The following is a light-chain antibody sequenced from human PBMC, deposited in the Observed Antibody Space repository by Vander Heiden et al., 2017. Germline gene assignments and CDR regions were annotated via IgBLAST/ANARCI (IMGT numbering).Light chain of an antibody. J-gene: IGKJ3*01. CDR1: KSVLYSSNNEHS. CDR3: QQYYRTPLT. Sequence: DIVVTQAPASLAVSLGETATIHCKSSKSVLYSSNNEHSLAWYQQKPGQPPKLLIYWASTRKSGVADRFSGSGSGTDFTLTISRLQAEDVAVYYCQQYYRTPLTFGPGTKVEIK. CDR2: WAS. V-gene: IGKV4-1*01.